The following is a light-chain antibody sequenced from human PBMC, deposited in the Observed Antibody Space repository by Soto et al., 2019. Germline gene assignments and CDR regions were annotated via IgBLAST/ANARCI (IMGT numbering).Light chain of an antibody. Sequence: EIVMTQSPATLSVSPGERATLSCRASQSVSDNLAWYQQKPGQAPRLFIYGASARATGIPARFSGSWSGTEFTLPISSLQSEDFAVYYCQQYNNWPITFVQGTRLEIK. CDR3: QQYNNWPIT. CDR2: GAS. J-gene: IGKJ5*01. V-gene: IGKV3-15*01. CDR1: QSVSDN.